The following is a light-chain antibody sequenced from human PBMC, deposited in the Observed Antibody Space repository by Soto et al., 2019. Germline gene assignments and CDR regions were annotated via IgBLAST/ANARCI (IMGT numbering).Light chain of an antibody. CDR1: SSDVGGYNY. V-gene: IGLV2-8*01. J-gene: IGLJ2*01. Sequence: QSALTQPPSASGSPGQSVTISCTGTSSDVGGYNYVSWYQQHPGKAPKLIIYEVSQRPSGVPDRFSGSKSGNTASLTVSGRQADDEADYYCSSYVASNNFVVFGGGTKLTVL. CDR3: SSYVASNNFVV. CDR2: EVS.